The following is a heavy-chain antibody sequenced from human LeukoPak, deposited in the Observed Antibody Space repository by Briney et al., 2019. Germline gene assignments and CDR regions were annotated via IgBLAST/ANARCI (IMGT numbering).Heavy chain of an antibody. CDR1: GFTFSSYG. V-gene: IGHV3-33*01. Sequence: PGRSLRLSCAASGFTFSSYGMHWVRQAPGKGLEWVAVIWYDGSNKYYADSVKGRFTISRDNSKNTLYLQMNSLRAEDTAAYYCAREGCYYDSSGYCFDYWGQGTLVTVSS. CDR3: AREGCYYDSSGYCFDY. J-gene: IGHJ4*02. CDR2: IWYDGSNK. D-gene: IGHD3-22*01.